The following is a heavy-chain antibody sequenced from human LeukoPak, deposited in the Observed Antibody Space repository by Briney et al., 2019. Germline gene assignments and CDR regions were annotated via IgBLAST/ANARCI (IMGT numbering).Heavy chain of an antibody. J-gene: IGHJ5*02. D-gene: IGHD3-3*01. Sequence: ASVKVSCKASGVTFTSSAMQWVRQARGQRLEWIGWIVVGSGNTNYAQKFQERVTITRDMSTSTAYMELSSLRSEDTAVYYCAARRIAIFGVVIDPWGQGTLVTVSS. V-gene: IGHV1-58*02. CDR3: AARRIAIFGVVIDP. CDR2: IVVGSGNT. CDR1: GVTFTSSA.